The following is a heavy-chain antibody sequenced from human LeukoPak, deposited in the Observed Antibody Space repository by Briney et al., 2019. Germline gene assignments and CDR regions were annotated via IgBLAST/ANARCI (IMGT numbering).Heavy chain of an antibody. J-gene: IGHJ4*02. D-gene: IGHD2-2*01. CDR2: IWYDGSNK. Sequence: PGGSLRLSCVASGFTFSNYGMHWVRQAPGKGLEWVAVIWYDGSNKYYADSVKGRFTISRDNSKNTLYLQMNSLRAEDTAVYYCARDLGYCSSTSCPFDYWGQGTLVTVSS. CDR3: ARDLGYCSSTSCPFDY. CDR1: GFTFSNYG. V-gene: IGHV3-33*01.